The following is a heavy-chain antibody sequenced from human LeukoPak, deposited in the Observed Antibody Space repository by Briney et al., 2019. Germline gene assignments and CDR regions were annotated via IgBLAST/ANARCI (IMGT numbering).Heavy chain of an antibody. Sequence: GGSLRLSCAASGFTFSSYEMNWVRQAPGKGLEWVSYISSSGSTIYYADSVKGRFTISRDNAKNSLYLQMNSLRAEDTAVYYCARDLGDSSGYSSSFDYWGQGTLVTVSS. CDR2: ISSSGSTI. D-gene: IGHD3-22*01. V-gene: IGHV3-48*03. CDR1: GFTFSSYE. CDR3: ARDLGDSSGYSSSFDY. J-gene: IGHJ4*02.